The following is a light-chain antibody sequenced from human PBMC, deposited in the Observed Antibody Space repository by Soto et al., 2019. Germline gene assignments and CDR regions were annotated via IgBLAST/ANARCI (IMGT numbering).Light chain of an antibody. J-gene: IGKJ4*01. V-gene: IGKV3-20*01. Sequence: EIVMTQSPATLSVSPGEGATFSCRASQSINTKIAWYQLKPGQAPRPLIYAASSRATGIPDRFSGSGSGTDFTLSISRLEPEDFAVYYCQQYGTSTLTFGGGTKVDIK. CDR3: QQYGTSTLT. CDR2: AAS. CDR1: QSINTK.